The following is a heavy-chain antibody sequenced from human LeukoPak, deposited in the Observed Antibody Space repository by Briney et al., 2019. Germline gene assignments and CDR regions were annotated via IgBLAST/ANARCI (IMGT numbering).Heavy chain of an antibody. Sequence: PGGSLRLSCAASGFTFSNYAMHWVRQAPGKGLEWVAIISYDGSNKYYADSVKGRFSISRDNSKNTLYLQMNSLRAEDTAVYYCAHRGGYYTNDAFDIWGQGTMVTVSS. V-gene: IGHV3-30*04. CDR2: ISYDGSNK. CDR1: GFTFSNYA. D-gene: IGHD3-3*01. J-gene: IGHJ3*02. CDR3: AHRGGYYTNDAFDI.